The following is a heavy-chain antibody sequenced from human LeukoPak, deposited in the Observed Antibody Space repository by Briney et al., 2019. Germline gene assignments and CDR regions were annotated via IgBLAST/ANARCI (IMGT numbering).Heavy chain of an antibody. V-gene: IGHV3-23*01. CDR1: GVTFSNFA. J-gene: IGHJ4*02. Sequence: HPGGSLRLSCAASGVTFSNFAMHWVRQAPGKGLEWASAISASGGKTYYADSAKGRFTISRDNSKNTLYLQVDSLRAEDTAVYYCAAAPSGDYELDYWGQGTLVTVSS. D-gene: IGHD1-26*01. CDR2: ISASGGKT. CDR3: AAAPSGDYELDY.